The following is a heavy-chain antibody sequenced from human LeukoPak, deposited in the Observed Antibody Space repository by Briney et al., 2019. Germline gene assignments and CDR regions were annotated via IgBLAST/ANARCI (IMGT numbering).Heavy chain of an antibody. CDR3: ARASTPGDYFDY. V-gene: IGHV4-31*03. CDR2: IYYSGST. CDR1: GGSISSGGYY. Sequence: SQTLALTCTVSGGSISSGGYYWSWIRQHPGKGLEWIGYIYYSGSTYYNPSLKSRVTISVDTSKNQFSLKLSSVTAADTAVYYCARASTPGDYFDYWGQGTLVTVSS. J-gene: IGHJ4*02.